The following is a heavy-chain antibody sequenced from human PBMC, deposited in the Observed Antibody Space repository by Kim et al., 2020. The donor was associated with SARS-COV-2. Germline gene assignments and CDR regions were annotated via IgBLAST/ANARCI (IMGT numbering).Heavy chain of an antibody. CDR1: GFTISSYW. CDR2: IKEDGSEK. CDR3: ARLRYGYIDY. D-gene: IGHD3-16*01. V-gene: IGHV3-7*01. J-gene: IGHJ4*02. Sequence: GGSLRLSCAASGFTISSYWMSWVRQALGKGLEWVANIKEDGSEKYYVDSVKGRFTISRDNAKNSLYLQMNSLRAEDTAMYSCARLRYGYIDYWGQGTLVTVSS.